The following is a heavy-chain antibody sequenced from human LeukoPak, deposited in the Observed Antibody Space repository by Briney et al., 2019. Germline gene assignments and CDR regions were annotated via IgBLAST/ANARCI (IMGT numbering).Heavy chain of an antibody. CDR3: AREGHYDILTGYSPLEYYFYYMDV. D-gene: IGHD3-9*01. V-gene: IGHV3-30*04. CDR1: GFTFRDYG. CDR2: ISSDGGEK. Sequence: GGSLRLSCDASGFTFRDYGIHWVRQTPGKGLEWVAAISSDGGEKHYADSVKGRFTISRDNYKSTRYLKMNSLRAEDTALYYCAREGHYDILTGYSPLEYYFYYMDVWGKGTTVTVSS. J-gene: IGHJ6*03.